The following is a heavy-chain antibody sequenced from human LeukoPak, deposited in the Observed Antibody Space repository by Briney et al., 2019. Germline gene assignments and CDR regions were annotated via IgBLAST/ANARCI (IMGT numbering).Heavy chain of an antibody. Sequence: GGSLRLSCAASGFTFSSYGMHWVRQAPGKGLEWVAVISYDGSNKYYADSVKGRFTISRDNSKNTLFLQMNSLRAEDTAVYYCENIVSSGSYYNPLDYWGQGTLVTVSS. CDR2: ISYDGSNK. J-gene: IGHJ4*02. CDR1: GFTFSSYG. V-gene: IGHV3-30*18. CDR3: ENIVSSGSYYNPLDY. D-gene: IGHD3-10*01.